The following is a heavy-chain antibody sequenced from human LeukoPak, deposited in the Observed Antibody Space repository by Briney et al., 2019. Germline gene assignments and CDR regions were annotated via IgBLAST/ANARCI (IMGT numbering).Heavy chain of an antibody. J-gene: IGHJ5*02. CDR1: GYTFTGYY. Sequence: EGSLKVSCKASGYTFTGYYMHWVRQAPGQGLEWMGWIITVGGGTNYAQKFQGRVTMTRDTSISTAYMELSRLRSDDTAVYYCARAGPRVVVVAATILWFDPWGQGTLVTVSS. CDR3: ARAGPRVVVVAATILWFDP. D-gene: IGHD2-15*01. V-gene: IGHV1-2*02. CDR2: IITVGGGT.